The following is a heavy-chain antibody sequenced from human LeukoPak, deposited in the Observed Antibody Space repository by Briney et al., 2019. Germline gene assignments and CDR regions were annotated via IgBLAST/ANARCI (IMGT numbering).Heavy chain of an antibody. CDR2: IYHTGIS. Sequence: PSETLTLTCAVSGGSISSSNWWTRVRQPPGKGMEWIGEIYHTGISNYNPSLKSRVTISLDKSKTQFSLNLSSVTAADTAVYYCARSAISAYPIDYWGQGTLVTVSS. V-gene: IGHV4-4*02. CDR3: ARSAISAYPIDY. D-gene: IGHD3-22*01. CDR1: GGSISSSNW. J-gene: IGHJ4*02.